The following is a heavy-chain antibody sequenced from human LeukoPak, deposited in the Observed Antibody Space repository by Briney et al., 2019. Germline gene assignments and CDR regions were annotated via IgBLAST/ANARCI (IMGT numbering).Heavy chain of an antibody. CDR2: INPNSGGT. J-gene: IGHJ4*02. Sequence: AASVKVSCKASGYTFTGYYMHWVRQAPGQGLEWMGWINPNSGGTNYAQKFQGRATMTRDTSISTAYMELSRLRSDDTAVYYCASFTTAQYYFDYWGQGTLVTVSS. D-gene: IGHD1-14*01. CDR1: GYTFTGYY. V-gene: IGHV1-2*02. CDR3: ASFTTAQYYFDY.